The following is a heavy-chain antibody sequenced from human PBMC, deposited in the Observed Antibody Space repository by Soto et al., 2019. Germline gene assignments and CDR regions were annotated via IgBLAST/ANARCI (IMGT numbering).Heavy chain of an antibody. D-gene: IGHD3-3*01. CDR3: ARELYSSRRITIFGVVKSPRDAFDI. CDR2: INPSGGST. V-gene: IGHV1-46*01. J-gene: IGHJ3*02. CDR1: GYTFTSYY. Sequence: ASVKVSCKASGYTFTSYYMHWVRQAPGQGLEWMGIINPSGGSTSYAQKFQGRVTMTRDTSTSTVYMELSSLRSEDTAVYYCARELYSSRRITIFGVVKSPRDAFDIWG.